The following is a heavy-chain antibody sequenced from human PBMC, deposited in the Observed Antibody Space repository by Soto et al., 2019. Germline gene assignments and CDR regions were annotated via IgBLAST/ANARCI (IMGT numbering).Heavy chain of an antibody. V-gene: IGHV4-4*07. Sequence: SETLSLTCTVSGGSISSYYWSWIRQPAGKGLEWIGRIYTSGSTNYNPSLKSRVTMSVDTSKNQFSLKLSSVTAADTAVYYCARDQGAEPLYYYYGMDVWGQGTTATVSS. J-gene: IGHJ6*02. CDR3: ARDQGAEPLYYYYGMDV. CDR1: GGSISSYY. D-gene: IGHD1-26*01. CDR2: IYTSGST.